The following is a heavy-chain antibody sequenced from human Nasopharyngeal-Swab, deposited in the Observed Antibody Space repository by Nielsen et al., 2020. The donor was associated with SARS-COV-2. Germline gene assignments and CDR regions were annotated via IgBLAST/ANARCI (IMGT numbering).Heavy chain of an antibody. CDR3: ARDGLDYDFWSAYFMDV. CDR2: ISRSSSYI. Sequence: GESLKISCAASGFTFNNYNFNCVRQAPGTGLEWVSSISRSSSYIYYADSVKGRFTISRDNAKNSLYLQMNSLRAEDTAVYYCARDGLDYDFWSAYFMDVWGQGTTVTVSS. V-gene: IGHV3-21*01. D-gene: IGHD3-3*01. CDR1: GFTFNNYN. J-gene: IGHJ6*02.